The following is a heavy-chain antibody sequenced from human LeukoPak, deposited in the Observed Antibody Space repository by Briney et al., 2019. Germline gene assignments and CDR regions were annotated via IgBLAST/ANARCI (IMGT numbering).Heavy chain of an antibody. Sequence: GGSLRLSCVASGFTFSSHAMAWVRQAPGKVLEWVSVIGYRAGINYADSVKGRFTISRDDFKNTLYLQLNSLRVEDTAVYYCATSGYTGYDRPSWGQGTRVAV. CDR2: IGYRAGI. CDR1: GFTFSSHA. D-gene: IGHD5-12*01. V-gene: IGHV3-23*01. J-gene: IGHJ5*02. CDR3: ATSGYTGYDRPS.